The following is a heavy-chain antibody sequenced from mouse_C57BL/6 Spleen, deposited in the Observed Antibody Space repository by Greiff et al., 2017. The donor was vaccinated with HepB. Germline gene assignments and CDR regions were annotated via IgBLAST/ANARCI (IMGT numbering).Heavy chain of an antibody. CDR1: GYAFSSSW. V-gene: IGHV1-82*01. J-gene: IGHJ4*01. CDR3: APGVYAMDY. CDR2: IYPGDGDT. Sequence: QVQLQQSGPELVKPGASVKISCKASGYAFSSSWMNWVKQRPGKGLEWIGRIYPGDGDTNYNGKFKGKATLTADKSSSTAYMQLSSLTSEDSAVYFCAPGVYAMDYWGQGTSVTVSS.